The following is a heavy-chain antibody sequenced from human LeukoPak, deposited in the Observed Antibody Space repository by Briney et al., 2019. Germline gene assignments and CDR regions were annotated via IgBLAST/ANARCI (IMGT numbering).Heavy chain of an antibody. CDR3: ARDREVPTPDEYFEH. CDR1: GFTFSTYW. CDR2: IKQDGSEK. J-gene: IGHJ1*01. V-gene: IGHV3-7*01. D-gene: IGHD5-24*01. Sequence: PGGSLRLSCAASGFTFSTYWMTWVRQAPGKGLEWVANIKQDGSEKYYVDSVKGRSTVSRDNAKNSVFLLMNSLRADDTAVYYCARDREVPTPDEYFEHWGQGTLVTVSS.